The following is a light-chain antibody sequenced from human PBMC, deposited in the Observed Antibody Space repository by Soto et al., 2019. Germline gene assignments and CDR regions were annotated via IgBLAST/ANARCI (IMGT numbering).Light chain of an antibody. J-gene: IGKJ1*01. CDR2: GAS. V-gene: IGKV3-15*01. Sequence: EIVMTQSPATVSVSPGDRAPLSCRASQSVSSNLAWYQQKPGQAPRLLIYGASTRATGIPARFSGSGSGTEFTLTISSLQSEDFAVYYCQQYNNWPPKTFGQGTKVDIK. CDR3: QQYNNWPPKT. CDR1: QSVSSN.